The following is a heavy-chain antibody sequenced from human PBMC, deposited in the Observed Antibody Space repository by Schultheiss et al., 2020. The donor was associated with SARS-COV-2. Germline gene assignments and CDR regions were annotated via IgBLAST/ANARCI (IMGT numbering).Heavy chain of an antibody. J-gene: IGHJ6*03. D-gene: IGHD2-2*01. V-gene: IGHV3-48*01. CDR3: AKDRGGGIVVVPAATGYYYYYMDV. Sequence: ESLKISCAASGFTFSSYGMHWVRQAPGKGLEWVSYISSSGSTIYYADSVKGRFTISRDNSKNTLYLQMNSLRAEDTAVYYCAKDRGGGIVVVPAATGYYYYYMDVWGKGTTVTVSS. CDR1: GFTFSSYG. CDR2: ISSSGSTI.